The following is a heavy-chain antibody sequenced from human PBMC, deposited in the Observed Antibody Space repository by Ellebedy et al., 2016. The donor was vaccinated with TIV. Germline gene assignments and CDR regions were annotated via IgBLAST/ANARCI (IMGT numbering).Heavy chain of an antibody. Sequence: AASVKVSCKASGYTFSSYFMHWVRQAPGQVLEWMGIINPSGGSTTYAQSLQGRVTMTRDTSTTTVYMELSSLTSEDTAVYYCARSRSSGWLHTPDYWGQGALVIVSS. V-gene: IGHV1-46*04. J-gene: IGHJ4*02. CDR1: GYTFSSYF. D-gene: IGHD6-19*01. CDR3: ARSRSSGWLHTPDY. CDR2: INPSGGST.